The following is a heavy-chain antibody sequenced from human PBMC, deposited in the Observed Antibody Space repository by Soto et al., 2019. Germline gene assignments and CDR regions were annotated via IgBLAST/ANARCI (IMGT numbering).Heavy chain of an antibody. CDR1: GFNVSTNY. D-gene: IGHD3-16*01. V-gene: IGHV3-23*01. Sequence: GGSLRLSCAASGFNVSTNYMTWVRQAPGKGLEWVSAISGSGRATYYADAVKGRFTISRDDSKNAVYLQMNSLRGEDTAVYFCAKGDGGYFDHWGQGSLVTVSS. CDR3: AKGDGGYFDH. J-gene: IGHJ4*02. CDR2: ISGSGRAT.